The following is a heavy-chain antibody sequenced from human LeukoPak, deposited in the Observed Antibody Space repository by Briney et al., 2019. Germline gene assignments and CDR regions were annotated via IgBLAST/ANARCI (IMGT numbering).Heavy chain of an antibody. J-gene: IGHJ5*02. Sequence: PGGSLRLSCAASGFILINYAMSWVHQTPGGGPEWVSAISGNGDKTYYADSVKGRFTISRDNSKNTLYLQMNSLRVEDTAVYYCARERGIRSWFDPWGQGTLVTVSS. CDR1: GFILINYA. D-gene: IGHD3-3*02. CDR2: ISGNGDKT. V-gene: IGHV3-23*01. CDR3: ARERGIRSWFDP.